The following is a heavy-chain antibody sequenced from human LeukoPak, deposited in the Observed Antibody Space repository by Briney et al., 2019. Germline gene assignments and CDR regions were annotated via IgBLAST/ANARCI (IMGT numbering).Heavy chain of an antibody. CDR2: ITTYNGNT. CDR1: GYTFTSYP. D-gene: IGHD4-11*01. J-gene: IGHJ4*02. CDR3: ARGYDYSDYVGDFDY. V-gene: IGHV1-18*01. Sequence: ASVKVSCKASGYTFTSYPISWVRQATGQGLEWMGWITTYNGNTKYAQKLQGRVTMTTDTSTSTVYMDLRGLRSDDTAVYYCARGYDYSDYVGDFDYWGQGTLVTVSS.